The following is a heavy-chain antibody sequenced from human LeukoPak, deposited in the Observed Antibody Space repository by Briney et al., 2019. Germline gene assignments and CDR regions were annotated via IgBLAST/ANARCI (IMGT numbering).Heavy chain of an antibody. CDR1: GYTFTSYA. J-gene: IGHJ6*02. CDR2: INTNTGNP. V-gene: IGHV7-4-1*02. CDR3: ASKTGDPEQYYYYYGMDV. D-gene: IGHD7-27*01. Sequence: ASVKVSCKASGYTFTSYAMNWVRQAPGQGLEWMGWINTNTGNPTYAQGFTGRFVFSLDTSVSTAYLQISSLKAEGTAVYYCASKTGDPEQYYYYYGMDVWGQGTTVTVSS.